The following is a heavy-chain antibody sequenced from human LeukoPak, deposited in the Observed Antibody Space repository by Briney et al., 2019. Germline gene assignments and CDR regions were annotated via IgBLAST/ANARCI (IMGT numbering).Heavy chain of an antibody. CDR1: GFTFSSYG. J-gene: IGHJ4*02. CDR2: ISWDGGST. Sequence: GGSLRLSCAASGFTFSSYGMHWVRQAPGKGLEWVSLISWDGGSTYYADSVKGRFTISRDNSKNSLYLRMNSLRTEDTALYYCAKDRGGKYYYDSSGYYDYWGQGTLVTVSS. V-gene: IGHV3-43*01. D-gene: IGHD3-22*01. CDR3: AKDRGGKYYYDSSGYYDY.